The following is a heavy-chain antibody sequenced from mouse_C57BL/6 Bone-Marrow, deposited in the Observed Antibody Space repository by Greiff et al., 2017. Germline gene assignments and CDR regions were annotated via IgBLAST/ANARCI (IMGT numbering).Heavy chain of an antibody. Sequence: QVQLQQSGAELMKPGASVKLSCKATGYTFTGYWIEWVKQRPGHGPEWIGEILPGSGSTNYNEKFKGKATFTADTSSNTDYLQLSRLTTEDSAIYCGTGWGLRCAMDYWGQGTSVTVSS. CDR1: GYTFTGYW. V-gene: IGHV1-9*01. D-gene: IGHD2-4*01. J-gene: IGHJ4*01. CDR2: ILPGSGST. CDR3: TGWGLRCAMDY.